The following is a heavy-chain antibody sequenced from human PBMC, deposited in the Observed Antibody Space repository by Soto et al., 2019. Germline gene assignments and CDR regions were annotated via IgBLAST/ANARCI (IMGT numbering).Heavy chain of an antibody. Sequence: SETLSLTCPVSGGSISSYYWSWIRQPPRKGLEWIGYIYYSGRTNYNPSLKSRVTISVDTSKNQFSLKLSSVTAADTAVYYCARHTQDYYDSSGYSGFDYWGQGTLVTVS. CDR3: ARHTQDYYDSSGYSGFDY. CDR2: IYYSGRT. V-gene: IGHV4-59*08. CDR1: GGSISSYY. D-gene: IGHD3-22*01. J-gene: IGHJ4*02.